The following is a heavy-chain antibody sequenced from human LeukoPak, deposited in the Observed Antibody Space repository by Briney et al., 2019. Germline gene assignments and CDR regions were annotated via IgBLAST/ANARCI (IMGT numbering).Heavy chain of an antibody. V-gene: IGHV4-30-4*07. D-gene: IGHD4-17*01. J-gene: IGHJ4*02. CDR3: ARDPVSVTGY. Sequence: PSETLSLTCAVSGGSVSSSGYSWSWIRQPPGKGLEWIGYIYYSGSTYYNPSLKSRVTISVDTSKNQFSLKLSSVTAADTAVYYCARDPVSVTGYWGQGTLVTVSS. CDR1: GGSVSSSGYS. CDR2: IYYSGST.